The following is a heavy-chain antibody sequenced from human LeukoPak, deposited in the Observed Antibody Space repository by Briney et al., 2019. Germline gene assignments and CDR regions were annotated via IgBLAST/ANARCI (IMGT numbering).Heavy chain of an antibody. CDR2: IRSKAYGGTT. Sequence: PGRSLRLSCTASGFTFGDHAMSWVHQAPGKGLEWLGFIRSKAYGGTTEYAASAKGRFTISGDDSKSIAYLQMNSLTTEDTAVYCSRGPTQQWLYSGTDVWGQGTTVIVSS. CDR3: RGPTQQWLYSGTDV. CDR1: GFTFGDHA. J-gene: IGHJ6*02. V-gene: IGHV3-49*04. D-gene: IGHD5-18*01.